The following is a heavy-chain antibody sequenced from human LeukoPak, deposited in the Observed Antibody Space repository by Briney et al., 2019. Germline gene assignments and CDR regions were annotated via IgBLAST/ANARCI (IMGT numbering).Heavy chain of an antibody. Sequence: PSETLSLTCAVYGGSFSGYYWSWIRQPPGKGLEWIGEINHSGSTNYNPSLKSRVTISVDTFKNQFSLKLSSVTAADTAVYYCARGLGVITMVRGVIIEPPTYWGQGTLVTVSS. J-gene: IGHJ4*02. CDR3: ARGLGVITMVRGVIIEPPTY. D-gene: IGHD3-10*01. V-gene: IGHV4-34*01. CDR1: GGSFSGYY. CDR2: INHSGST.